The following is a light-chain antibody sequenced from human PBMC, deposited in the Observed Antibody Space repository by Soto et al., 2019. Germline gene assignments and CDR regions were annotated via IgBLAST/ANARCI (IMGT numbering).Light chain of an antibody. CDR1: QDIKKF. J-gene: IGKJ1*01. Sequence: DIQVTQSPSSLSASPGDRITITCRASQDIKKFLAWYQQKPGKVPHLLIYAASTLRPGVPSRFSGNASGTDFTLTIASLQPEDVPTYYGQKYDRAPAAFGQGTKVDVK. CDR2: AAS. CDR3: QKYDRAPAA. V-gene: IGKV1-27*01.